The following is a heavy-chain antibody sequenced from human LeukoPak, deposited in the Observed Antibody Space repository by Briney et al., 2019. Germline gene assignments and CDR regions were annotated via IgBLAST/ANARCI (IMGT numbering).Heavy chain of an antibody. D-gene: IGHD1-26*01. Sequence: GGSLRLSCAASGVTFSSYAMSWVRQAPGKGLEWVSAISGSGGSTYYADSVKGRFTISRDNSKNTLYLQMNSLRAEDTAVYYCATEDASGSYYAGSFDYWGQGTLVTVSS. CDR3: ATEDASGSYYAGSFDY. CDR1: GVTFSSYA. J-gene: IGHJ4*02. CDR2: ISGSGGST. V-gene: IGHV3-23*01.